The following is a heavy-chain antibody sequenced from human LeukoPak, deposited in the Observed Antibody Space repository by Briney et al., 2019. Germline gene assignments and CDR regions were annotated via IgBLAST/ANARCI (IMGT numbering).Heavy chain of an antibody. CDR3: AKYGDYKYYIGVDV. J-gene: IGHJ6*02. D-gene: IGHD4-17*01. V-gene: IGHV3-48*03. Sequence: GSLRLSCAASGFTFSSYEMIWVGQAPGKGLEWVSYISSTGRTINYADSVKGRFTMSRDNAKSSLYLQMNNLRAEDTAVYYCAKYGDYKYYIGVDVWGQGTTVTVSS. CDR1: GFTFSSYE. CDR2: ISSTGRTI.